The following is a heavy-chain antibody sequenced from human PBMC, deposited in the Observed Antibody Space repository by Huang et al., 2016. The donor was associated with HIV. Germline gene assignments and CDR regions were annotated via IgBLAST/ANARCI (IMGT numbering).Heavy chain of an antibody. V-gene: IGHV3-7*03. CDR2: INQDGSER. CDR1: GFTFRSYW. J-gene: IGHJ4*02. CDR3: TRGFRAKPGDY. Sequence: EVHLVESGGGLVQPGRSLRLSCAASGFTFRSYWMNWVRQPQGRGREWVANINQDGSERFYVDSVRGRFTISRDNANNSVSLQLNSLKGDDTAVYYCTRGFRAKPGDYWGQGTLVTVSS.